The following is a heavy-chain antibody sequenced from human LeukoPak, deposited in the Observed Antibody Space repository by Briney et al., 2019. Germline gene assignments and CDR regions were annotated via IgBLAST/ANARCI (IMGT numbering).Heavy chain of an antibody. D-gene: IGHD5-12*01. J-gene: IGHJ4*02. CDR3: ARVSGYVKFDY. CDR1: GFTVSSNY. Sequence: PGGSLRLSCAASGFTVSSNYMSWVRQAPGKGLEWVSVIYSGGSTYYADSVKGRFTISRDNSKNTLYLQMNSLRAEDTAMYYCARVSGYVKFDYWGQGTLVTVSS. CDR2: IYSGGST. V-gene: IGHV3-66*01.